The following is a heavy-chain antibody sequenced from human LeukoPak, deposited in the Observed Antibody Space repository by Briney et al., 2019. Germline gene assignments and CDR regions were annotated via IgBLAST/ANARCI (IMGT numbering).Heavy chain of an antibody. CDR3: AREHGSTYYYYYGMDV. J-gene: IGHJ6*02. CDR2: IYISVSA. V-gene: IGHV4-4*07. D-gene: IGHD3-10*01. CDR1: VGSTTSVY. Sequence: PLETLSPSRTLSVGSTTSVYWSCIPEPAGKGVWCSWRIYISVSANSNPSLKSRVTMSVDTSKNQFSLKLSSVTAADTAVYYCAREHGSTYYYYYGMDVWGQGTTVTVSS.